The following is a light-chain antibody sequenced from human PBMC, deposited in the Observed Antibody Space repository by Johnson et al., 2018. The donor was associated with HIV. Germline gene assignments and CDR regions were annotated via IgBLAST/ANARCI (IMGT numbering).Light chain of an antibody. J-gene: IGLJ1*01. CDR1: NSNIGRHS. CDR3: GTWDSSLSAYV. Sequence: QAVLTQPPSVSAAPGQRVTFSCSGSNSNIGRHSVSWYQQLPGTAPKLLIYGNDKRPSGIPDRFSGSKSGTSATLGIIELQTGDEADYYCGTWDSSLSAYVFGTGTKVTIL. CDR2: GND. V-gene: IGLV1-51*02.